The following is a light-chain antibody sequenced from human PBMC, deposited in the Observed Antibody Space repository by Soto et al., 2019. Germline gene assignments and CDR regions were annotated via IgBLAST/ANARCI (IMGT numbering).Light chain of an antibody. J-gene: IGLJ2*01. V-gene: IGLV2-14*01. CDR1: SSDIGGYSY. CDR2: EVS. CDR3: SSYSGTSTPVV. Sequence: QSALPQPASVSGSPGQSITISCTGTSSDIGGYSYVSWYQQHPGKAPKLIIYEVSNRPSGVSNRFSGSKSGNTASLTISGLQAEDEADYSCSSYSGTSTPVVFGGGTKLTVL.